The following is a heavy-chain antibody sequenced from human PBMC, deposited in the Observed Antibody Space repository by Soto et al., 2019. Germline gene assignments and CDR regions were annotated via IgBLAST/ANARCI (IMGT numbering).Heavy chain of an antibody. CDR2: IVVGSGNT. CDR1: GFSFTSSA. V-gene: IGHV1-58*01. J-gene: IGHJ6*02. Sequence: SVKVSCKASGFSFTSSAVQWVRQARGQRLEWIGWIVVGSGNTNYAQKFQERVTITRDMSTSTAYMELSSLRSEDTAVYYCAGSSGSDYYYYGMDVWGQGTTVTVSS. CDR3: AGSSGSDYYYYGMDV.